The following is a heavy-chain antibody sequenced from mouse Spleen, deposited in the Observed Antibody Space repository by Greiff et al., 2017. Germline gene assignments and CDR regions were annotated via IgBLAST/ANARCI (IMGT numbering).Heavy chain of an antibody. J-gene: IGHJ1*01. CDR2: ISSGGGST. CDR3: ARKEVRRWYFDV. D-gene: IGHD2-14*01. Sequence: EVKVVESGGGLVKPGGSLKLSCAASGFAFSSYDMSWVRQTPEKRLEWVAYISSGGGSTYYPDTVKGRFTISRDNAKNTLYLQMSSLKSEDTAMYYCARKEVRRWYFDVWGAGTTVTVSS. CDR1: GFAFSSYD. V-gene: IGHV5-12-1*01.